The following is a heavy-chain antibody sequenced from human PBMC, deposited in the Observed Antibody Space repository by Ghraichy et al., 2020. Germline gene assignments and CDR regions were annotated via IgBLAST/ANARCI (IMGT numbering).Heavy chain of an antibody. D-gene: IGHD2-21*01. CDR1: GGSISGTSW. CDR3: TRPPRDIFGLDV. Sequence: SETLSLTCAVSGGSISGTSWWSWVRQPPGKGLEWIGEIDQSGGTNYNPSLKSRVTISVDKSKNQFSLRVSSVTAADTAMYYCTRPPRDIFGLDVWGQGTTVTVSS. V-gene: IGHV4-4*02. CDR2: IDQSGGT. J-gene: IGHJ6*02.